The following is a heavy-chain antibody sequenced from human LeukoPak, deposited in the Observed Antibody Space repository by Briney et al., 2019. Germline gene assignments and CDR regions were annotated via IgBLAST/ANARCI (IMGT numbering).Heavy chain of an antibody. CDR3: AVVRGVILVY. D-gene: IGHD3-10*01. V-gene: IGHV3-48*03. CDR2: ISSSGSTI. J-gene: IGHJ4*02. Sequence: GGSLRLSCAASGFTFSSYEMNWVRQAPGKGLEWVSYISSSGSTIYYADSVKGRFTIFRDNAKNSLYLQMNSLRAEDTAVYYCAVVRGVILVYWGQGTLVTVSS. CDR1: GFTFSSYE.